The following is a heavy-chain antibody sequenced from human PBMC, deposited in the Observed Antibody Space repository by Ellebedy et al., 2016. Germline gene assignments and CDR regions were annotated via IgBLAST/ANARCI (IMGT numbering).Heavy chain of an antibody. D-gene: IGHD4-17*01. Sequence: GESLKISXAASGFTFSNAWMSWVRQAPGKGLEWVGRIKSKTDGGTTDYAAPVKGRFTISRDDSKNTLYLQMNSLKTEDTAVYYCTDSYGDYAGYWGQGTLVTVSS. CDR2: IKSKTDGGTT. V-gene: IGHV3-15*01. CDR1: GFTFSNAW. CDR3: TDSYGDYAGY. J-gene: IGHJ4*02.